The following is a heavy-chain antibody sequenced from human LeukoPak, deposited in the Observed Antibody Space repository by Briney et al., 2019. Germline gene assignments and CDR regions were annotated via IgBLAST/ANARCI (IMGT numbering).Heavy chain of an antibody. Sequence: ASVKVSCKASGYTFTGYYMHWVRQAPGQGLEWTGWINPNSGGTNYAQKFQGRVTMTRDTSISTAYMELSRLRSDDTAVYYCAKDRPIPSITIFGVEENQQDYWGQGTLVTVSS. CDR1: GYTFTGYY. D-gene: IGHD3-3*01. J-gene: IGHJ4*02. CDR2: INPNSGGT. V-gene: IGHV1-2*02. CDR3: AKDRPIPSITIFGVEENQQDY.